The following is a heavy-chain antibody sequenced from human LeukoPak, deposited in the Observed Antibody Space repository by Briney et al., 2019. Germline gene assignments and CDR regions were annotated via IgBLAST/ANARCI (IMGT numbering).Heavy chain of an antibody. J-gene: IGHJ4*02. CDR3: ARAPYYDDSSGHTY. Sequence: SETLSLTCAVYGGSFSGYYWSWIRQPPGKGLEWIGEINHSGSTNYNPSLKSRVTISVDTSKNQFSLKLSSVTAADTAVYYCARAPYYDDSSGHTYWGQATMVTVSS. D-gene: IGHD3-22*01. CDR2: INHSGST. CDR1: GGSFSGYY. V-gene: IGHV4-34*01.